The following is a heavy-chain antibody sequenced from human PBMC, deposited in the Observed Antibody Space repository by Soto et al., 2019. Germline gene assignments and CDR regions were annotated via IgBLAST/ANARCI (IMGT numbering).Heavy chain of an antibody. CDR3: ASLFSRGDSSSWSDY. D-gene: IGHD6-13*01. J-gene: IGHJ4*02. CDR2: INSDGSST. Sequence: PGGSLRLSCAASGFTFSSYWMHWVRQAPGKGLVWVSRINSDGSSTSYADSVKGRFTISRDNAKNTLYLQMNSLRAEDTAVYYCASLFSRGDSSSWSDYWGQGTLVTVSS. V-gene: IGHV3-74*01. CDR1: GFTFSSYW.